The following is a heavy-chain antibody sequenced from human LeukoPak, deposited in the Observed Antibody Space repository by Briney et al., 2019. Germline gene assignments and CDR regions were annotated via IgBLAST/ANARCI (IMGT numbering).Heavy chain of an antibody. CDR2: IYYSGST. Sequence: SQTLSLTCTVSGGSISSGDYYWSWIRQPPGKGLEWIGYIYYSGSTYYNPSLKSRVTISVDTSKNQFSLKLSSVTAADTAVYYCARDRPAYYYDSSGYWSLDDAFDIWGQGTMVTVSS. V-gene: IGHV4-30-4*01. J-gene: IGHJ3*02. CDR3: ARDRPAYYYDSSGYWSLDDAFDI. D-gene: IGHD3-22*01. CDR1: GGSISSGDYY.